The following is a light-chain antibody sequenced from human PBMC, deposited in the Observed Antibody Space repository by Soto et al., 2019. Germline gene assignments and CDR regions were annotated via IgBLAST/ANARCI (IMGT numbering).Light chain of an antibody. V-gene: IGLV2-14*03. J-gene: IGLJ1*01. CDR1: SSDIGGFNH. Sequence: QSVLTQPASVSDSPGQSITISCIGTSSDIGGFNHVSWHQQHPGKAPKLMIYDVSNRPSGVSNRFSGSKTGNTASLIISGLQAEDEADYYCSSYTSSSSYVFGSGTKVTVL. CDR3: SSYTSSSSYV. CDR2: DVS.